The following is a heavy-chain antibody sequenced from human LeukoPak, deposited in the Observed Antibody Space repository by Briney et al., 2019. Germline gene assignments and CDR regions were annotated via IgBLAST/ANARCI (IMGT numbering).Heavy chain of an antibody. D-gene: IGHD6-13*01. Sequence: GASVKVSCTASGYTFTSYGISWVRRAPGQGLEWMGRIIPIPDVANFAQKFQGRVTITADKSSSTAYMELSSLRSEDTAVYYCAREAGDDSSSWYWNWFDPWGQGTLVTVSS. V-gene: IGHV1-69*04. CDR1: GYTFTSYG. CDR2: IIPIPDVA. CDR3: AREAGDDSSSWYWNWFDP. J-gene: IGHJ5*02.